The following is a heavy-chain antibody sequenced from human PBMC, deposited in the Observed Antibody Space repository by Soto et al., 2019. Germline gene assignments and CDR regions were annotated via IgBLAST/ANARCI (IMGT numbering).Heavy chain of an antibody. CDR2: MNPNSGNT. V-gene: IGHV1-8*01. J-gene: IGHJ6*02. D-gene: IGHD6-13*01. CDR3: ARGWGYSSSWYESLGYYYGMDV. Sequence: ASVKVSCKASGYTFTSYDINWVRQATGQGLEWMGWMNPNSGNTGYAQKFQGRVTMTRNTSISTAYMELSSLRSEGTAVYYCARGWGYSSSWYESLGYYYGMDVWGQGTTVTVSS. CDR1: GYTFTSYD.